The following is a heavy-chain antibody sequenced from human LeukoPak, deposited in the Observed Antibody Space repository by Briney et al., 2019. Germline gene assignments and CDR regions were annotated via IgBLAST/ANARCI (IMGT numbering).Heavy chain of an antibody. J-gene: IGHJ6*03. CDR2: VNQGGST. V-gene: IGHV4-34*01. CDR3: ARIGMDYYFMDV. CDR1: GGSFSDYS. D-gene: IGHD1-14*01. Sequence: PSDTLSLTCAVDGGSFSDYSWSWIRQPPGKGLEWIGDVNQGGSTNYNPSLKSRITISVDTSKNQFSLRLSSVTAADTGVYYCARIGMDYYFMDVWGKGTTVSVSS.